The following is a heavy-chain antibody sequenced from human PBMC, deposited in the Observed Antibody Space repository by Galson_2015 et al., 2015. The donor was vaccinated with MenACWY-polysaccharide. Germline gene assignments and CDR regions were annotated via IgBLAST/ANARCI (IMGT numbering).Heavy chain of an antibody. V-gene: IGHV3-33*07. CDR1: GFTFSSYI. Sequence: SLRLSCAASGFTFSSYIMYWVRQAPGKGLEWVAVIQYDGTNKVYADSVKGRFTISRDNSRNTLYLEMNSLRAEDTAVYYCAREGSRIVFHAFDTWGQGTMVTVSS. CDR2: IQYDGTNK. CDR3: AREGSRIVFHAFDT. J-gene: IGHJ3*02. D-gene: IGHD2-15*01.